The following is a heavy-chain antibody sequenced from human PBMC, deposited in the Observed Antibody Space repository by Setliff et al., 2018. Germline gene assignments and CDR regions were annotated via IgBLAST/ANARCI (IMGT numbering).Heavy chain of an antibody. CDR1: RGTFSSYG. CDR2: IIPIFGTT. Sequence: SVKVSCKASRGTFSSYGITWVRQAPGQGLEWMGGIIPIFGTTDYAQKFQGRVTITTDESTSTAYMEMSSLRSEDTAVYYCARSPALLGIVYFDPWGQGTRVTVSS. D-gene: IGHD2-15*01. V-gene: IGHV1-69*05. J-gene: IGHJ5*02. CDR3: ARSPALLGIVYFDP.